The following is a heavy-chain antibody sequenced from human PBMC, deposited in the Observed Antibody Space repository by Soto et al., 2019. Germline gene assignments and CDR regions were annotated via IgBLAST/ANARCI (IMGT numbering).Heavy chain of an antibody. D-gene: IGHD6-19*01. CDR2: NNAGNGNT. Sequence: QVQLVQSGAEEKKPGASVKVSCKASGYTFNGYAMHWVRQAPGQRLEWMGRNNAGNGNTKYSQKFQGRVTITRDTSASTAYMELSSLRSEDTAVYYCARAVAVPADFDYWGHGTLVTVSS. V-gene: IGHV1-3*05. CDR3: ARAVAVPADFDY. J-gene: IGHJ4*01. CDR1: GYTFNGYA.